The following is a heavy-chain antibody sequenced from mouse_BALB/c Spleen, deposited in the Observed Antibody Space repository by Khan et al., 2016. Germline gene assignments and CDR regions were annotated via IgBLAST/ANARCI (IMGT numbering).Heavy chain of an antibody. CDR2: INPSNGDT. Sequence: QVQLQQSGAELVKPGASVKLSCKASGYTFTSYYMYWVKQRPGQGLEWIGEINPSNGDTNFNERFKSKATLTVDKSSSTTYMQFSSLTSEDSAVYYCRRAGCDYPFAYWGQGTLVTVSA. D-gene: IGHD2-4*01. J-gene: IGHJ3*01. CDR1: GYTFTSYY. CDR3: RRAGCDYPFAY. V-gene: IGHV1S81*02.